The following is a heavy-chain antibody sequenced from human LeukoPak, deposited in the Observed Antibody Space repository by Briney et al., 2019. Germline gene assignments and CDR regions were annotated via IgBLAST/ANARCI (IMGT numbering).Heavy chain of an antibody. Sequence: PSETLSLTCTVSGGSISSYYWGWIRQPPGKGLEWIGNIYYSGTTYYNPSLKSRVTISVDTSKNQFSLKLSSVTAADTAVYYCARGPGYYEMVEGAFDIWGQGTMVTVSS. V-gene: IGHV4-39*01. CDR3: ARGPGYYEMVEGAFDI. CDR1: GGSISSYY. D-gene: IGHD2-15*01. J-gene: IGHJ3*02. CDR2: IYYSGTT.